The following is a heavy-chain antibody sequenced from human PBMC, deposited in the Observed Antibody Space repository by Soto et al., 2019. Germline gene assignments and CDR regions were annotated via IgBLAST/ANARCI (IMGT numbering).Heavy chain of an antibody. CDR3: ARLGQQLAPGH. CDR2: ISYSGSF. Sequence: PSETLSLTCTVSGGSISSSSYYWGWIRQPPGKGLEWIGTISYSGSFYYNPSLKSRVSISVDTSKGQFSLKLSSVTAADTAVYYCARLGQQLAPGHWGQGTLVT. D-gene: IGHD6-13*01. J-gene: IGHJ4*02. CDR1: GGSISSSSYY. V-gene: IGHV4-39*01.